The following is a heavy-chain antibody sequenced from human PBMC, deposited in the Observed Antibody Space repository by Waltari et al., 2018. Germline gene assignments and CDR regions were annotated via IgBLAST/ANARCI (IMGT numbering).Heavy chain of an antibody. CDR2: RDTVLQMT. CDR3: ALSPQQLLAFDF. D-gene: IGHD6-13*01. CDR1: GDTFNRYA. Sequence: QVQVMQSGAEMKQPGSSVKVSCTVSGDTFNRYAVSWVRQAPGQGLEWMGRRDTVLQMTKYAQRCRGRITLTASTSATTAFMDLSGLRSEDTAVYYCALSPQQLLAFDFWGQGTMVTVSS. V-gene: IGHV1-69*04. J-gene: IGHJ3*01.